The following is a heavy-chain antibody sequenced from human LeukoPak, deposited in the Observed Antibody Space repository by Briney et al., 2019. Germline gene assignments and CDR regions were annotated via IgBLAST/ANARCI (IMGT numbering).Heavy chain of an antibody. Sequence: PGGSLRLSCAASGFTLSSYGMHWVPQAPGTGLEWVALIWYDGSNKYYADSVKGRFTISRDNSKNTLYLQMNSLRAEDTAVYYCARVLSNYLDYWGQGTLVTVSS. CDR1: GFTLSSYG. V-gene: IGHV3-33*01. CDR2: IWYDGSNK. CDR3: ARVLSNYLDY. D-gene: IGHD3-16*02. J-gene: IGHJ4*02.